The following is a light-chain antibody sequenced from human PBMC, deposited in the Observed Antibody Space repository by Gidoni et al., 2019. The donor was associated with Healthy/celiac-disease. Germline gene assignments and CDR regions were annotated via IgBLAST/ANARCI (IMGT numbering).Light chain of an antibody. CDR1: QSVSSSY. CDR2: GAA. J-gene: IGKJ4*01. V-gene: IGKV3-20*01. Sequence: EIVLTQSPGTLSWSPGERATLSCRASQSVSSSYLAWYQQKPGQAPRLLLDGAASRATGIPDRCSGSGSGTDFTLTIIRLQPEDFAVYYCQQYGSSPRRTFGGGTKVEIK. CDR3: QQYGSSPRRT.